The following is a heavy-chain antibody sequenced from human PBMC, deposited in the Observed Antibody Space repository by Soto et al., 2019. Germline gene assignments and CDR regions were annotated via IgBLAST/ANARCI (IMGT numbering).Heavy chain of an antibody. CDR1: GGSVSSGSYY. J-gene: IGHJ4*02. CDR3: ARAEAAAGHFDY. V-gene: IGHV4-61*01. CDR2: IYYSGST. D-gene: IGHD6-13*01. Sequence: NPSETLSLTCTVSGGSVSSGSYYWSWIRQPPGKGLEWIGYIYYSGSTNYNPSLKSRVTISVDTSKNQFSLKLSSVTAADTAVYYCARAEAAAGHFDYWGQGTLVTVSS.